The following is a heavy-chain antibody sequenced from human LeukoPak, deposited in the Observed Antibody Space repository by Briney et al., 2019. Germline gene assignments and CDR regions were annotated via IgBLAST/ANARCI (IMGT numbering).Heavy chain of an antibody. V-gene: IGHV4-4*07. D-gene: IGHD2-2*01. CDR2: IYTSGST. J-gene: IGHJ4*02. CDR1: GGSISSYY. Sequence: SETLSLTCTVSGGSISSYYWSWIRQPAGKGLEWIGRIYTSGSTNYNPSLKSRVTMSVDTSKNQFSLKLSSVTAADTAVYYCAKTHEDIVVVPAAHFDSWGQGSLVTVSS. CDR3: AKTHEDIVVVPAAHFDS.